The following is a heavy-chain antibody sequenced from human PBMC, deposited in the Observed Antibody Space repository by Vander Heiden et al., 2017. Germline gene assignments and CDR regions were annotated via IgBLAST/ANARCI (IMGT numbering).Heavy chain of an antibody. V-gene: IGHV3-30*18. CDR1: GFTFSSYG. CDR2: ISYDGSNK. J-gene: IGHJ4*02. CDR3: AKDAPEYGDLDY. D-gene: IGHD4-17*01. Sequence: GFTFSSYGMHWVRQAPGKGLEWVAVISYDGSNKYYADSVKGRFTISRDNSKKTRYLQMNSMRAEDTAVYYCAKDAPEYGDLDYGGQVTLVTVYS.